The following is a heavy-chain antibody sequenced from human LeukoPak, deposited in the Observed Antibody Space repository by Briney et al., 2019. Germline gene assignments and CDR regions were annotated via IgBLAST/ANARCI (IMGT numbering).Heavy chain of an antibody. CDR2: IYHSGST. CDR1: GYSISSGYY. Sequence: SETLSLTCTVSGYSISSGYYWGWIRQPPGKGLEWIGSIYHSGSTYYNPSLKSRVTISVDTSKNQFSLKLSSVTAADTAVYYCARGNALFDYWGQGTLVTVSS. V-gene: IGHV4-38-2*02. CDR3: ARGNALFDY. J-gene: IGHJ4*02.